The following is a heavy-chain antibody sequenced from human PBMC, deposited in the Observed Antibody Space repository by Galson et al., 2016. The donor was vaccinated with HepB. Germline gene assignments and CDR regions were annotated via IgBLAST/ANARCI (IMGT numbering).Heavy chain of an antibody. CDR1: GFSLNTRGMG. CDR3: ARTMWVQVTFDK. CDR2: IYWDDDK. Sequence: PALVKPTQTLTLTCTFSGFSLNTRGMGVGWIRQPPGKALEWLALIYWDDDKRFSPSLKNRLTITKDTSKNQVVLTVANMNPVDTGTYFCARTMWVQVTFDKWGQGTLVTVSS. J-gene: IGHJ4*02. D-gene: IGHD1-1*01. V-gene: IGHV2-5*02.